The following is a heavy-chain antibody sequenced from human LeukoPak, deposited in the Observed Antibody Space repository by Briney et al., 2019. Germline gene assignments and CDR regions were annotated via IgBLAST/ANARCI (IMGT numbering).Heavy chain of an antibody. CDR2: IHISGST. V-gene: IGHV4-4*07. J-gene: IGHJ4*02. Sequence: SETLSLTCTVSGGSITSYYWSWIRQPAGKGLEWIGRIHISGSTNYNPSLKSRVTMSEDTSKNQFSLKLSSVTAADTAVYYCARKPLRYSSGWYGGFVDYWGQGTLVTVSS. CDR1: GGSITSYY. D-gene: IGHD6-19*01. CDR3: ARKPLRYSSGWYGGFVDY.